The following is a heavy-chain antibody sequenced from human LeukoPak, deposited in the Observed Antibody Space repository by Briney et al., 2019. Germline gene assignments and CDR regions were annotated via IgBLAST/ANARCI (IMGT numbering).Heavy chain of an antibody. CDR2: ISSSGSTI. CDR1: GFTFSDYY. CDR3: ARDSSHTAMVNYYYGMDV. D-gene: IGHD5-18*01. J-gene: IGHJ6*02. Sequence: GGSLRLSCEASGFTFSDYYMSWIRQAPGKGLEWVLYISSSGSTIYYADSVKGRFTISRDNAKNSLYLQMNSLRAEDTAVYYCARDSSHTAMVNYYYGMDVWGQGTTVTVSS. V-gene: IGHV3-11*01.